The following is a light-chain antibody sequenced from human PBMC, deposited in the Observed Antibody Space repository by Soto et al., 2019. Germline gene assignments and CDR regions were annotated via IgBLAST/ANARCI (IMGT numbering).Light chain of an antibody. V-gene: IGKV3-20*01. CDR1: QSVRSSY. CDR2: GAS. CDR3: QQYGSSGT. J-gene: IGKJ1*01. Sequence: PGERVTLSCRASQSVRSSYLAWYQQKPGQAPRLFIYGASSRATGIPDRFSGSGSGTDFTLTISRLEPEDFAVYYCQQYGSSGTFGQGTTVDIK.